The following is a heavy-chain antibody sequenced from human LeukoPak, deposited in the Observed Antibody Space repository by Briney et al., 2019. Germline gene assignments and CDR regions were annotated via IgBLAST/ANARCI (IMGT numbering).Heavy chain of an antibody. D-gene: IGHD4-17*01. CDR2: ISYDGSNK. CDR1: GFTFSSYG. J-gene: IGHJ4*02. Sequence: GRSLRLSCAASGFTFSSYGMHWVRQAPGKGLEWVAVISYDGSNKYYADSVKGRFTISRDNSKNTLYPQMNSLRAEDTAVYYCAKVYGEVDYWGQGTLVTVSS. CDR3: AKVYGEVDY. V-gene: IGHV3-30*18.